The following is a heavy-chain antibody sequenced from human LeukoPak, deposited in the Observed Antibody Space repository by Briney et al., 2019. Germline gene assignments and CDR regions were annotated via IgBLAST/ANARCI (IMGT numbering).Heavy chain of an antibody. CDR1: GFTFSSYA. CDR3: AKSYYYDGSVSFES. J-gene: IGHJ3*02. Sequence: PGGSLRLSCAASGFTFSSYAMSWVRQAPGKGLEWVSGISGSGGATYYAESVKGRFTISRDNSKNTLYLQMNSLRAADTAVYYCAKSYYYDGSVSFESWGQGTMVTVSS. CDR2: ISGSGGAT. D-gene: IGHD3-22*01. V-gene: IGHV3-23*01.